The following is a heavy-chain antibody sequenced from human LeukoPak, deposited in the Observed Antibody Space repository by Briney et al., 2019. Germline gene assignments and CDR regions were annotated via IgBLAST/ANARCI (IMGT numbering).Heavy chain of an antibody. J-gene: IGHJ4*02. CDR2: IDPNSDNI. Sequence: GASVKVSCKASGYTFTGCCIHYVRQAPGQGLEWMGWIDPNSDNIRYSETFKDRVTMTRDTSTNTAYMELSWLRSDDTAVYYCARSAYNYGYVYFDHWGQGTLVIVSS. D-gene: IGHD5-18*01. CDR1: GYTFTGCC. V-gene: IGHV1-2*02. CDR3: ARSAYNYGYVYFDH.